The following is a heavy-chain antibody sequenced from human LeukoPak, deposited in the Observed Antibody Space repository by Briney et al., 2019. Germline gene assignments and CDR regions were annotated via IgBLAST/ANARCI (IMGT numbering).Heavy chain of an antibody. V-gene: IGHV3-48*04. CDR3: AIVGATLANDY. D-gene: IGHD1-26*01. CDR1: GFTFSSYS. Sequence: PGGSLRLSCAASGFTFSSYSMNWVRQAPGKGLEWVSYISSSSSTIYYADSVKGRFTISRDNAKNLLYLQMNSLRAEDTAVYYCAIVGATLANDYWGQGTLVTVSS. J-gene: IGHJ4*02. CDR2: ISSSSSTI.